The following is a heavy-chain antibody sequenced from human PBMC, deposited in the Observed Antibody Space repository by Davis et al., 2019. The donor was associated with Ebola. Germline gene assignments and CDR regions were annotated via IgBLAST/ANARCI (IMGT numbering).Heavy chain of an antibody. CDR2: INPSGGST. V-gene: IGHV1-46*01. CDR3: ARDLGIAVAGTGDY. D-gene: IGHD6-19*01. CDR1: GYTFTSYY. Sequence: ASVKVSCKASGYTFTSYYMHWVRQAPGQGLEWMGIINPSGGSTNYAQKFQGRVTITADKSTSTAYMELSSLRSEDTAVYYCARDLGIAVAGTGDYWGQGTLVTVSS. J-gene: IGHJ4*02.